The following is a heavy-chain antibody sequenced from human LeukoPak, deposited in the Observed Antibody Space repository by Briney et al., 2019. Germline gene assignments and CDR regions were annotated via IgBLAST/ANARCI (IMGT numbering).Heavy chain of an antibody. Sequence: PGGSLRLSCTASGFTFGDYAMTWVRQAPGKGLEWVGFIRSTIYGGTPEYAASVKGRFTISRDDFKGVAYLQMNSLKTEDTAVYYCTRYQTPYYWGQGTLVTVSS. CDR3: TRYQTPYY. CDR1: GFTFGDYA. V-gene: IGHV3-49*04. J-gene: IGHJ4*02. CDR2: IRSTIYGGTP.